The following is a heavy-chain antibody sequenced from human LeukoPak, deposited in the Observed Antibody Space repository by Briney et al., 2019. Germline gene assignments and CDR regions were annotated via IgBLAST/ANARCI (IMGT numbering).Heavy chain of an antibody. D-gene: IGHD3-22*01. CDR2: ISGSGGST. CDR3: AKSIIYYYDSSGYFDY. V-gene: IGHV3-23*01. CDR1: GFTFSSYA. J-gene: IGHJ4*02. Sequence: GGSLRLSCAASGFTFSSYAMSWVRQASGKGLEWVSAISGSGGSTYYADSVKGRFTISRDNSKNTLYLQMNSLRAEDTAVYYCAKSIIYYYDSSGYFDYWGQGTLVTVSS.